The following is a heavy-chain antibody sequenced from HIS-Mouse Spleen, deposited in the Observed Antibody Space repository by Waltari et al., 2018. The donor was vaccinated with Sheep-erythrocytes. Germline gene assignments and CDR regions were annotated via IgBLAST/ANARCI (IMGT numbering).Heavy chain of an antibody. CDR3: AKVRTVNYWYFDL. CDR2: ISYDGSNK. D-gene: IGHD1-1*01. V-gene: IGHV3-30*18. CDR1: GFTFSSYG. J-gene: IGHJ2*01. Sequence: QVQLVESGGGVVQPGRSLRLSCAASGFTFSSYGMHWVRQAPGKGLEWVAVISYDGSNKYYADSVKGLFTISRDNSKNTLYLQMNSLRAEDTAVYYCAKVRTVNYWYFDLWGRGTLVTVSS.